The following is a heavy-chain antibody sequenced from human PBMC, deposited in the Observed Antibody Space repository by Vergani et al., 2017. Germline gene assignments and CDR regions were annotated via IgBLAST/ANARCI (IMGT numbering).Heavy chain of an antibody. Sequence: QVQLVHSGAEVKKPGASVKVSCKASGYTFTSYGISWVRQAPGQGLEWMGWISAYNGNTNYAQKPQGRVTMTTDTSTSTAYMELRSLRSDDTAVYYCARRNYYDSSGYYYVGGRDAFDMGGQGTMVTVSS. V-gene: IGHV1-18*01. CDR3: ARRNYYDSSGYYYVGGRDAFDM. J-gene: IGHJ3*02. D-gene: IGHD3-22*01. CDR2: ISAYNGNT. CDR1: GYTFTSYG.